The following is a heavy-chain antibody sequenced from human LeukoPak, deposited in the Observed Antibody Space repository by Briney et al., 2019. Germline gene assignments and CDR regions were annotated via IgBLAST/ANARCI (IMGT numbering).Heavy chain of an antibody. V-gene: IGHV1-8*01. J-gene: IGHJ3*02. Sequence: ASVKVSCKASGYTFTSYDINWVRQATGQGLEWMGWMNPNSGNTGYAQKFQGRVTMTRNTSISTAYMELSSLRSEDTAVYYCARDGPDGYYDILTGYYNAFDIWGQGTMVTVSS. CDR1: GYTFTSYD. CDR3: ARDGPDGYYDILTGYYNAFDI. CDR2: MNPNSGNT. D-gene: IGHD3-9*01.